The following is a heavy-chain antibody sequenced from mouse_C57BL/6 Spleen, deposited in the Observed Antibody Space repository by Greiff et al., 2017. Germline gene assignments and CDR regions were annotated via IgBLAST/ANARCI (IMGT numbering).Heavy chain of an antibody. CDR3: TRDNYYYGSGYFDV. D-gene: IGHD1-1*01. CDR2: ISSGGDYI. J-gene: IGHJ1*03. V-gene: IGHV5-9-1*02. CDR1: GFTFSSYA. Sequence: EVHLVESGEGLVKPGGSLKLSCAASGFTFSSYAMSWVRQTPEKRLEWVAYISSGGDYIYYADTVKGRFTISRDNARNTLYLQMSSLKSEDTAMHYCTRDNYYYGSGYFDVWGTGTTVTVSS.